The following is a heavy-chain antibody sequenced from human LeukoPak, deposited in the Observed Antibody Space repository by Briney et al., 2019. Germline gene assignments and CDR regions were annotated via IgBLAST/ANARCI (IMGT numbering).Heavy chain of an antibody. J-gene: IGHJ4*02. Sequence: GGSLRLSCAASGFTFSSYWMSWVRQAPGRGLEWVANIKQDGSEKYYVDSVKGRFTISRDNAKNSLYLQMNSLRAEDTAVYYCARESITLVRGNTGFDYWGQGTLVTVSS. CDR3: ARESITLVRGNTGFDY. D-gene: IGHD3-10*01. CDR1: GFTFSSYW. CDR2: IKQDGSEK. V-gene: IGHV3-7*05.